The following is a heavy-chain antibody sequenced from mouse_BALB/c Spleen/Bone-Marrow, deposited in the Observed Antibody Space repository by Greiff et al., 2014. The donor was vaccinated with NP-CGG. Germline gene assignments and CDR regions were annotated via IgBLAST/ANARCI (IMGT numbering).Heavy chain of an antibody. J-gene: IGHJ4*01. CDR2: IWAGGST. CDR3: ARDRGRLRAMDY. D-gene: IGHD1-2*01. V-gene: IGHV2-9*02. Sequence: VQLQESGPGLVAPSQSLSITCTVSGFSLTSCGVHWVRQPPGKGLEWLGVIWAGGSTNYNSALMSRLSISKDNSKSQVFLKMNSLRTDDTAMYYCARDRGRLRAMDYWGQGTSVTVSS. CDR1: GFSLTSCG.